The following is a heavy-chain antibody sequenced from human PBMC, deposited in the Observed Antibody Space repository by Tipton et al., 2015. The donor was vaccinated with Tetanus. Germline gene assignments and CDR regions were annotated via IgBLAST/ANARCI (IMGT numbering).Heavy chain of an antibody. CDR1: GFLFDDYT. J-gene: IGHJ4*02. V-gene: IGHV3-43*01. CDR3: ARMQSGSYFDL. D-gene: IGHD1-26*01. CDR2: ISWNGVRK. Sequence: SLRLSCAASGFLFDDYTMHWVRQVPGKGLEWVSLISWNGVRKYYADSVKGRFTISRDNSKNSPYLQVDSLRAEDTAVYYCARMQSGSYFDLWGPGILVTVSS.